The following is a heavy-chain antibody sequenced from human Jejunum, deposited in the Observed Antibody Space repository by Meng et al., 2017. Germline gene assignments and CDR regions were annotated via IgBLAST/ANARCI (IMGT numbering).Heavy chain of an antibody. Sequence: QLKRQDSGPGLVKPSETLSLTFTVSGGSMNSYYWSWVRQTAGKGLEWIGRIYSSGSTNYNPSLRSRVLISVDTSKNQFSLKMTSVTAADTATYFCARSKGRDTSGYYYHFDFWGPGTLVTVSS. CDR3: ARSKGRDTSGYYYHFDF. J-gene: IGHJ4*02. CDR1: GGSMNSYY. V-gene: IGHV4-4*07. CDR2: IYSSGST. D-gene: IGHD3-22*01.